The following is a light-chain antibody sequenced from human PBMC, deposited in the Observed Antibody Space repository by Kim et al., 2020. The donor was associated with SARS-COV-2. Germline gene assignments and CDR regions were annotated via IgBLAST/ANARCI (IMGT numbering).Light chain of an antibody. V-gene: IGLV4-69*01. CDR3: QTWDTGIQV. CDR1: SGHSSNA. Sequence: QPVLTQSPSASASLGASVKVTCTLSSGHSSNAIAWHQQHPEKGPRYLMTVNSDGSHTKGDGIPDRFSGSSSAAERYLTISSLQSEDEADYYCQTWDTGIQVFGGGTQLTVL. J-gene: IGLJ3*02. CDR2: VNSDGSH.